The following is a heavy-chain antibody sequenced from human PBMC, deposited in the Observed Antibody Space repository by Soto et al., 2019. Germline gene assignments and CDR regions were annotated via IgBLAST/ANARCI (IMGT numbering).Heavy chain of an antibody. CDR1: GFTFTSSA. CDR2: IVVGSGNT. D-gene: IGHD4-17*01. Sequence: GASVKVSCKASGFTFTSSAVQWVRQARGQRLEWIGWIVVGSGNTNYAQKFQERVTITGDMSTSTAYMELSSLRSEDTAVYYCAATTITTIFDYCGNSYYFDYWGQGTLVTVSS. V-gene: IGHV1-58*01. CDR3: AATTITTIFDYCGNSYYFDY. J-gene: IGHJ4*02.